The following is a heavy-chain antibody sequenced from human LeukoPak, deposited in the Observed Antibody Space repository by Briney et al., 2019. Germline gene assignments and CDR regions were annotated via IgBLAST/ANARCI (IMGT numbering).Heavy chain of an antibody. CDR3: ARVRARSYCSSTICYGY. V-gene: IGHV3-21*01. CDR1: GFTLSSYS. CDR2: ISSSSSYI. Sequence: GGSLRLSCAASGFTLSSYSMNWVRQAPGKGLEWVSSISSSSSYIYYADSVKGRFTISRDNAKNSLYLQMNSLRAEDTAVYYCARVRARSYCSSTICYGYWGQGTLVTVSS. J-gene: IGHJ4*02. D-gene: IGHD2-2*01.